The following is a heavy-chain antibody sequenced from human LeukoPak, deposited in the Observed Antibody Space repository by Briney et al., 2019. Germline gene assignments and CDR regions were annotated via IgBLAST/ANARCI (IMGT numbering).Heavy chain of an antibody. CDR3: ARVLHKRNYDSSDYYGY. Sequence: GGSLRLSCAASGFTFSTYYMNWVRQAPGKGLEWVSSISSSSTYIYYADSVKGRFTISRDNAKNSLYLQMNSLRAEDTAVYYCARVLHKRNYDSSDYYGYWGQGTLVTVSS. CDR1: GFTFSTYY. V-gene: IGHV3-21*01. J-gene: IGHJ4*02. D-gene: IGHD3-22*01. CDR2: ISSSSTYI.